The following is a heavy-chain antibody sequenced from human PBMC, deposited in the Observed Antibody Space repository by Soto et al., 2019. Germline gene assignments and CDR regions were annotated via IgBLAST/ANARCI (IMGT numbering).Heavy chain of an antibody. CDR1: GFTVSSNS. V-gene: IGHV3-53*01. CDR3: ASRTLYGDYVDTDY. D-gene: IGHD4-17*01. Sequence: EVQLVESGGGLIQPGGSLRLSCAASGFTVSSNSMSWVRQAPGKGLEWVSVIYSGGSTYYADSVKGRFTISRDNSKNTLYLQMNSLRAEDTAVYYCASRTLYGDYVDTDYWGQGTLVTVSS. CDR2: IYSGGST. J-gene: IGHJ4*02.